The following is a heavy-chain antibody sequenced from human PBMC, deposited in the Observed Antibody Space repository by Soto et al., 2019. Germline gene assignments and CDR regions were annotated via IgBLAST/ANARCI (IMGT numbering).Heavy chain of an antibody. J-gene: IGHJ3*02. CDR2: ILHTGNT. D-gene: IGHD3-16*01. CDR1: GGSFSSYY. V-gene: IGHV4-34*12. Sequence: SQSLSLTCTVSGGSFSSYYWSWIRQPPGKGLEWIGEILHTGNTNYNPALKRRVTVSVDTSKHQFSLEMNSVTAADMAMYYCARALGSFDIWGQGTMVTVSS. CDR3: ARALGSFDI.